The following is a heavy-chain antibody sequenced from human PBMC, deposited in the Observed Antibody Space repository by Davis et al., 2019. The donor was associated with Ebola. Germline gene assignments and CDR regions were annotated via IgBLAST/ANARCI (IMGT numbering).Heavy chain of an antibody. CDR1: GFSFNAYA. J-gene: IGHJ4*02. D-gene: IGHD2-15*01. Sequence: GESLKISCAASGFSFNAYAIHWVRQAPGKGLEWVALISYDGATKYYTDSVKGRFTISRDNSKNTLYLQMNSLRAEDTAVYYCANGYPGDIVVMVAATSFDYWGQGTLVTVSS. CDR3: ANGYPGDIVVMVAATSFDY. CDR2: ISYDGATK. V-gene: IGHV3-30-3*01.